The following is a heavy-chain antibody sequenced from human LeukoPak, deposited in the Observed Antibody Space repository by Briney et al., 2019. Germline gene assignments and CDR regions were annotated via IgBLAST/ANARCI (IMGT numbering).Heavy chain of an antibody. CDR1: GXSISSGGYS. D-gene: IGHD1-1*01. J-gene: IGHJ4*02. V-gene: IGHV4-30-2*01. CDR2: IYHSGST. Sequence: SQTLSLTCAVSGXSISSGGYSWSWIRQPPGKGLEWIGYIYHSGSTYYNPSLKSRVTISVDRSKNQFSLKLSSVTAADTAVYYCARGFRERYYFDYWGQGTLVTVSS. CDR3: ARGFRERYYFDY.